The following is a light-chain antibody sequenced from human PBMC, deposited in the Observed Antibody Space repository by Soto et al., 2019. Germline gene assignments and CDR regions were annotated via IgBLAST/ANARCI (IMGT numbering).Light chain of an antibody. V-gene: IGKV1-39*01. J-gene: IGKJ5*01. CDR3: QQSYSTPPIT. CDR1: QTVSSY. CDR2: AAS. Sequence: DIQMTQSPSSLSSSVGYRFDVTCLSSQTVSSYLNWYQQKPGRAPKLLIYAASSLQSGVPSRFSGSGSGTDFTLTISSLQPEDFATYYCQQSYSTPPITFGQGTRLEIK.